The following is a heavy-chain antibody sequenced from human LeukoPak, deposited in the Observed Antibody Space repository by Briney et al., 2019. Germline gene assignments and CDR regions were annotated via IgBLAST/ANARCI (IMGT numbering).Heavy chain of an antibody. CDR1: GFNFRSYA. CDR3: ARDRVGGYSYGYTSPYYFDY. V-gene: IGHV3-30-3*01. Sequence: GGSLRLSCAASGFNFRSYAMHWVRQAPGKGLEWVALISYDGSNEYYADSVKGRFTISRDNSKNTLYLQMNSLRVEDTAAYYCARDRVGGYSYGYTSPYYFDYWGQGTLVTVSS. CDR2: ISYDGSNE. J-gene: IGHJ4*02. D-gene: IGHD5-18*01.